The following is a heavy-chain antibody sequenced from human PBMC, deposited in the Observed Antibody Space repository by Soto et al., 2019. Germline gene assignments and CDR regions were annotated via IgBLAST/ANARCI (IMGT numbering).Heavy chain of an antibody. J-gene: IGHJ6*02. D-gene: IGHD3-22*01. V-gene: IGHV1-2*04. CDR2: INPNSGGT. CDR1: GYTFTGYY. CDR3: AREVERITMIVVVGRRYYGMDV. Sequence: ASVKVSCKASGYTFTGYYMHWVRQAPGQGLEWMGWINPNSGGTNYAQKFQGWVTMTRDTSISTAYMEPSRLRSDDTAVYYCAREVERITMIVVVGRRYYGMDVWGQGTTVTVSS.